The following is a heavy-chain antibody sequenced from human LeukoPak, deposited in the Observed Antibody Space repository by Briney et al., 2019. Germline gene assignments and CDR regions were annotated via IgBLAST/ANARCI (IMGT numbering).Heavy chain of an antibody. CDR2: IPYDGSNK. V-gene: IGHV3-30*02. CDR1: GFTFSSYG. CDR3: ALGTSGYYPGFDY. Sequence: PGGSLRLSCAASGFTFSSYGMHWVRQAPGKGLEWVAFIPYDGSNKYYADSVKGRFTISRDNSKNTLYLQMNSLRAEDTAVYYCALGTSGYYPGFDYWGQGTLVTVPS. D-gene: IGHD3-22*01. J-gene: IGHJ4*02.